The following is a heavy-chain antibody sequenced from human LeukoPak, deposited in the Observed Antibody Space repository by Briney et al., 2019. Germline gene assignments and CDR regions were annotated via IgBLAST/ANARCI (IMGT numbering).Heavy chain of an antibody. CDR1: GYTFTGYY. CDR3: ARVPYYYYYMDV. Sequence: ASVKVSCKASGYTFTGYYMHWVRQAPGQGLEWMGWINPNSGGTNYAQKFQGRVTMTWDTSISTAYMELSSLRSDDTAVYYCARVPYYYYYMDVWGKGTTVTISS. CDR2: INPNSGGT. J-gene: IGHJ6*03. V-gene: IGHV1-2*02.